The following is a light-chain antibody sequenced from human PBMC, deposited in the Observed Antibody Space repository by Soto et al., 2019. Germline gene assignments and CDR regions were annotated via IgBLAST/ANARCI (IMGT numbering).Light chain of an antibody. J-gene: IGKJ4*01. V-gene: IGKV3-20*01. Sequence: EIALTQSPGTLSLSPGDRATLSCRASQSVSSNFLAWYQQKPGQAPRLLLYGASTRAIGIPDRFSGSGSGTDFTLTINRLEPEDFAVYYCQHYDTSPPLTFGGGTKVEVK. CDR2: GAS. CDR3: QHYDTSPPLT. CDR1: QSVSSNF.